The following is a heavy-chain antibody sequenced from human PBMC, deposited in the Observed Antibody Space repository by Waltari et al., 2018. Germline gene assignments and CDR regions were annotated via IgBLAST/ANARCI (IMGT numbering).Heavy chain of an antibody. Sequence: QVQLVQSGAEVKKPGASVKVSCKASGYTFTSYYMHWVRQAPGQGLEWMGIINPSGGSTSYAQKFPGRVTMTRDTSTSTVYMELSSLRSEDTAVYYCARDLLTMVQGVRAWFDPWGQGTLVTVSS. D-gene: IGHD3-10*01. CDR2: INPSGGST. CDR3: ARDLLTMVQGVRAWFDP. V-gene: IGHV1-46*01. CDR1: GYTFTSYY. J-gene: IGHJ5*02.